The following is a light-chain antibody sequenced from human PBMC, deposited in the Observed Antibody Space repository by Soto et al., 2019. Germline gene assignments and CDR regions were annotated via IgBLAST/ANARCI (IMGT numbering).Light chain of an antibody. Sequence: QAVVTQSPSASASLGASVKLTCTLSSGHSSYAIAWHQKQPGKGPRYLMDLNNDGSHSKGDGIPDRCSCSSSGAERYLIISSLQSEDEADYYCQTWGPGFQVFVGGTKLTVL. CDR1: SGHSSYA. CDR3: QTWGPGFQV. CDR2: LNNDGSH. V-gene: IGLV4-69*01. J-gene: IGLJ2*01.